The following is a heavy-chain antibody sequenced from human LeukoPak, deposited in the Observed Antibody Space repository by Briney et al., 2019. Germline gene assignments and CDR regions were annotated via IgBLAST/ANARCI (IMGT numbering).Heavy chain of an antibody. V-gene: IGHV3-21*01. D-gene: IGHD3-10*02. CDR2: ISSSSSYI. CDR3: AELGITMIGGV. J-gene: IGHJ6*04. CDR1: GFTFSRHN. Sequence: GGSLRLSCAASGFTFSRHNMNWVRQAPGKGLEWVSSISSSSSYIYYADSVKGRFTISRDNARNSLYLQMNSLRAEDTAVYYCAELGITMIGGVWGKGTTVTISS.